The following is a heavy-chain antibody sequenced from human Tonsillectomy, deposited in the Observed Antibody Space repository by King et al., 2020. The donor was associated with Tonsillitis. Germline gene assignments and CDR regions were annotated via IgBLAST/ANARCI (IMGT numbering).Heavy chain of an antibody. D-gene: IGHD2-15*01. V-gene: IGHV3-30*04. Sequence: QRQLVQSGGGVVQPGRSLRLSCAASEFIFTNYSLHWVRQAPGKGLEWVAVISYNGAKEYYADSVEGRFTISRDNSKNTLYLQMNSLGAEDTAVYYCARVEAAAKSYYFDYWGQGALVTVSS. CDR3: ARVEAAAKSYYFDY. CDR2: ISYNGAKE. CDR1: EFIFTNYS. J-gene: IGHJ4*02.